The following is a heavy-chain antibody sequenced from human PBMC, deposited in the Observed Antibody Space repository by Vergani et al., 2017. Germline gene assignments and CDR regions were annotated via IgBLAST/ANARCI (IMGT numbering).Heavy chain of an antibody. V-gene: IGHV3-48*03. J-gene: IGHJ4*02. CDR1: GFTFSSYE. CDR3: AKDHPYSGSYYDY. CDR2: ISSSGSTI. Sequence: EVQLVESGGGLVQPGGSLRLSCAASGFTFSSYEMNWVRQAPGKGLEWVSYISSSGSTIYYADSVKGRFTISRDNSKNTLYLQMNSLRAEDTAVYYCAKDHPYSGSYYDYWGQGTLVTVSS. D-gene: IGHD1-26*01.